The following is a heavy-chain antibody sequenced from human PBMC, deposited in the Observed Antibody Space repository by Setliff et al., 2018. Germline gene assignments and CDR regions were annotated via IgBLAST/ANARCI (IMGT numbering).Heavy chain of an antibody. J-gene: IGHJ3*02. CDR3: ARGRMRGSCSGPSCTYDPFDI. CDR2: VYTSGGT. Sequence: SETLSLTCTVSGGSISSSYYWSWIRQPAGKGLEWIGRVYTSGGTNYNPSLKSRVTISLDTSKNQLSLKLTSVTAADTAVYYCARGRMRGSCSGPSCTYDPFDIWGQGTPVTVSS. CDR1: GGSISSSYY. D-gene: IGHD2-2*01. V-gene: IGHV4-4*07.